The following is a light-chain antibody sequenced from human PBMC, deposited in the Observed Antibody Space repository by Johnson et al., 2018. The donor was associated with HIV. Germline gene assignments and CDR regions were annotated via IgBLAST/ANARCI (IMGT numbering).Light chain of an antibody. CDR1: SSNIGNNY. Sequence: QSVLTQPPSVSAAPGQTVTISCSGSSSNIGNNYVSWYQQLPGTVPKLLIYDNTKRPSGIPDRFAGSKSGTSATLGITGLQTGDEADYYCGTWDSGLGAVYVFGPGTKVTVL. CDR2: DNT. CDR3: GTWDSGLGAVYV. V-gene: IGLV1-51*01. J-gene: IGLJ1*01.